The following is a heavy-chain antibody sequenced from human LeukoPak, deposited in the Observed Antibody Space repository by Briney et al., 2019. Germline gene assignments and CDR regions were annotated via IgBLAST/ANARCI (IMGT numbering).Heavy chain of an antibody. J-gene: IGHJ4*02. CDR3: ARVGGYDFFGDYFDY. D-gene: IGHD5-12*01. V-gene: IGHV3-7*03. Sequence: PGGSLRLSCAASGFTFSSYWMSWVRQAPGKGLEWVANIKQDGSEKYYVDSVKGRFTISRDNGKNSLYLQMNSLRAEDTAVYYCARVGGYDFFGDYFDYWGQGTLVTVSS. CDR1: GFTFSSYW. CDR2: IKQDGSEK.